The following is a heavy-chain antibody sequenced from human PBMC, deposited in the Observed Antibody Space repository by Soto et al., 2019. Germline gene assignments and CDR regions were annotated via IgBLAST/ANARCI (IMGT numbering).Heavy chain of an antibody. Sequence: PGGSLRLSCTASGFTFGDYAMSWFRKAPGKGLEWGGFIRSKAYGGTTEYAASVKGRFTISRDDSKRIAYLQMNSLKPEDTAVYYCTSDRSRFHCSSTSCYYPYGMDVWGQGTTVTVSS. J-gene: IGHJ6*02. CDR2: IRSKAYGGTT. CDR1: GFTFGDYA. D-gene: IGHD2-2*01. CDR3: TSDRSRFHCSSTSCYYPYGMDV. V-gene: IGHV3-49*03.